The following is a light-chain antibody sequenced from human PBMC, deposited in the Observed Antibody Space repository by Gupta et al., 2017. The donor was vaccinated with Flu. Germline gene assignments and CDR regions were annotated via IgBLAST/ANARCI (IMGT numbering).Light chain of an antibody. Sequence: ATLSVSPGERATLTCRASQGRVNYLAGYQQNTGQAPRLLIYDASNSATGIPARFSGSGSGTDFTLTMSSREAEDFAVYYCRRRSIRPQATFGQGTRLDI. CDR3: RRRSIRPQAT. J-gene: IGKJ5*01. CDR2: DAS. CDR1: QGRVNY. V-gene: IGKV3-11*01.